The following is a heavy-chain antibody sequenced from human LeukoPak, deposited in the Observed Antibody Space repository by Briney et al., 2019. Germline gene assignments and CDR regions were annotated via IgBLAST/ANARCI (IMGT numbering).Heavy chain of an antibody. Sequence: PSETLSLTCAVYGGSLSGYYWSWIRQPPGKGLEWIGEINHSGSTNYNPSLKSRVTISVDTSKNQFSLKLSSVTAADTAVYYCARGRIAVAGMGDAFDIWGQGTMVTVSS. V-gene: IGHV4-34*01. CDR1: GGSLSGYY. D-gene: IGHD6-19*01. J-gene: IGHJ3*02. CDR2: INHSGST. CDR3: ARGRIAVAGMGDAFDI.